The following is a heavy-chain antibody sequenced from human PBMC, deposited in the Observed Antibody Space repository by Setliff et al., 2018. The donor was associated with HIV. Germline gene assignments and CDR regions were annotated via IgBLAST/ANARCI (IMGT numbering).Heavy chain of an antibody. V-gene: IGHV4-34*01. J-gene: IGHJ4*02. CDR3: VRRGIAAAGSDS. CDR1: GGSFSGYC. D-gene: IGHD6-13*01. Sequence: SETLSLTCAVYGGSFSGYCWSWIRQPPGKGLEWIGEINHSGRTKYNPSLKSRVTTSVDTSKNQFSLRLSSVTAADTAVYYCVRRGIAAAGSDSWGQGTLVTVSS. CDR2: INHSGRT.